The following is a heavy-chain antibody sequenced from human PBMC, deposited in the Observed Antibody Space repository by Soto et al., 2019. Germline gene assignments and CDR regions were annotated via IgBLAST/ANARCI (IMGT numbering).Heavy chain of an antibody. Sequence: ASVKVSCKASGYTFTSYGISWVRQAPGQGLEWMGWISAYNGNTNYAQKLQGRVTMTTDTSTSTAYMELRSLRSDDTAVYYCASANYYGSGSYYKGAFDIWGQGTMVTVSS. CDR2: ISAYNGNT. J-gene: IGHJ3*02. V-gene: IGHV1-18*01. CDR1: GYTFTSYG. D-gene: IGHD3-10*01. CDR3: ASANYYGSGSYYKGAFDI.